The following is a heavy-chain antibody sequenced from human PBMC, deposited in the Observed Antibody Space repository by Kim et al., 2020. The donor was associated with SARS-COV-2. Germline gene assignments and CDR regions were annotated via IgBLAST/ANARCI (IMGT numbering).Heavy chain of an antibody. Sequence: GGSLRLSCAASGFTFDDYAMHWVRQAPGKGLEWVSLISGDGSSTYYADSVKGRFTISRDNSKNSLYLQMNSLRTEDTALYYCAKDMRVVADIPYYYYGMDVWGQGTTVTVSS. CDR1: GFTFDDYA. CDR3: AKDMRVVADIPYYYYGMDV. V-gene: IGHV3-43*02. D-gene: IGHD2-15*01. CDR2: ISGDGSST. J-gene: IGHJ6*02.